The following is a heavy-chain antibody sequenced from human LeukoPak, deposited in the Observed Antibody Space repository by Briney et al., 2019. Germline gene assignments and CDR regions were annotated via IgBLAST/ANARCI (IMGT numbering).Heavy chain of an antibody. Sequence: GASVKVSCKASGYIFTSYFLYWVRQAPGQGLEWMGLVNPSGGSTRYAQKFQGRVTMTRDTSTSTVYMELSSLRSEDTAVYYCARGVHKFYYDSSYYQPYAFGIWGQGTMVTISS. V-gene: IGHV1-46*01. J-gene: IGHJ3*02. CDR3: ARGVHKFYYDSSYYQPYAFGI. CDR2: VNPSGGST. D-gene: IGHD3-22*01. CDR1: GYIFTSYF.